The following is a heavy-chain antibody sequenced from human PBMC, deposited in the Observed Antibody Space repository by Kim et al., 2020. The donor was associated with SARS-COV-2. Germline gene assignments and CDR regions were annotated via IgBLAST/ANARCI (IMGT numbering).Heavy chain of an antibody. D-gene: IGHD2-2*01. CDR3: ARGPMALVVVPAARGYFDY. CDR2: INHSGST. CDR1: GGSFSGYY. J-gene: IGHJ4*02. Sequence: SETLSLTCAVYGGSFSGYYWSWIRQPPGKGLEWIGEINHSGSTNYNPSLKSRVTISVDTSKNQFSLKLSSVTAADTAVYYCARGPMALVVVPAARGYFDYWGQGTLVTVSS. V-gene: IGHV4-34*01.